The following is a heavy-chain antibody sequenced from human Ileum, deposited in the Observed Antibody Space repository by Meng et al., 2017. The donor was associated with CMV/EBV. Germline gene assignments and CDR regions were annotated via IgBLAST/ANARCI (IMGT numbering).Heavy chain of an antibody. V-gene: IGHV3-9*01. CDR1: GFTFDDYA. J-gene: IGHJ4*02. CDR3: ARDMGIYTNYVYY. D-gene: IGHD3-16*01. CDR2: ISWNSGMI. Sequence: GGSLRLSCTASGFTFDDYAMYWVRQAPGKGLEWVSGISWNSGMIGYVDSMKGRLTISRDNAKNSLNLQMNTLRAEDTAIYYCARDMGIYTNYVYYWGQGALVTVSS.